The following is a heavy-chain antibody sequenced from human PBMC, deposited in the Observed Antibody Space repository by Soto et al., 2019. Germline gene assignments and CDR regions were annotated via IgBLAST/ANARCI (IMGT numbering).Heavy chain of an antibody. Sequence: GGSLRLSCAASGFTFSSYAMSWVRQAPGRGLEWVSAISGSGGSTYYADSVKGRFTISRDNSKNTLYLQMNSLRAEDTAVYYCAKAISGYYFYYMDVWGKGTTVTVSS. CDR3: AKAISGYYFYYMDV. J-gene: IGHJ6*03. CDR2: ISGSGGST. CDR1: GFTFSSYA. V-gene: IGHV3-23*01. D-gene: IGHD1-26*01.